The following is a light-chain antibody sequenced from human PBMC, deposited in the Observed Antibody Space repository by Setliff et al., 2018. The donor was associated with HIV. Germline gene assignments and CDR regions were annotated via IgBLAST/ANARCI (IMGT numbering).Light chain of an antibody. CDR2: DNN. CDR3: SSYTISSTLYV. V-gene: IGLV1-44*01. CDR1: NSNIGSNT. Sequence: QSVLTQPPSASGTPGQRVTISCSGSNSNIGSNTVNWYQQHPGTAPKLLSYDNNQRPSGVPDRFSGSKSGNTASLTISGLQAEDEADYYCSSYTISSTLYVFGTGTKVTVL. J-gene: IGLJ1*01.